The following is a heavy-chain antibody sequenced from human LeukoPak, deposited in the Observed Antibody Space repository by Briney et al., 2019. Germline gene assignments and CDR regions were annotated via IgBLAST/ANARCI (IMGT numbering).Heavy chain of an antibody. J-gene: IGHJ5*02. V-gene: IGHV4-59*11. CDR3: ARGLPTVTTYPWFDP. CDR2: IYYSGST. CDR1: GGSISSHY. Sequence: PSETLSLTCTVSGGSISSHYWSWIRQPPGKGLEWIGYIYYSGSTNYNPSLKSRVTISVDTSKNQFSLKLSSVTAADTAVYYCARGLPTVTTYPWFDPWGQGTLGTVSS. D-gene: IGHD4-17*01.